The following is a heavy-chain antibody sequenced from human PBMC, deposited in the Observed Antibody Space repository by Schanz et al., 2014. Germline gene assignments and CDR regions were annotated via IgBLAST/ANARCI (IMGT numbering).Heavy chain of an antibody. V-gene: IGHV3-30*04. CDR1: RFTFSSYA. CDR3: SRFLTGLDY. J-gene: IGHJ4*02. Sequence: QVQLVESGGGLVKPGGSLRLSCAASRFTFSSYAMNWVRQAPGKGLEWVAFISNDGSNTILADSVRGRFTISRDNSQNTLFLQMNSLRVEDTDVYYCSRFLTGLDYWGPGTLVTVSS. D-gene: IGHD7-27*01. CDR2: ISNDGSNT.